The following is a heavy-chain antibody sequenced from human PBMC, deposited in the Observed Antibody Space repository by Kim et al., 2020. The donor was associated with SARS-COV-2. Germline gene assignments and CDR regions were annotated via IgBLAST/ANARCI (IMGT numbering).Heavy chain of an antibody. D-gene: IGHD6-13*01. CDR1: GFTFSSYG. CDR3: ARDPLAEYSSSWHYGMDV. J-gene: IGHJ6*02. V-gene: IGHV3-33*01. CDR2: IWYDGSNK. Sequence: GGSLRLSCAASGFTFSSYGMHWVRQAPGKGLEWVAVIWYDGSNKYYADSVKGRFTISRDNSKNTLYLQMNSLRAEDTAVYYCARDPLAEYSSSWHYGMDVWGQGTTVTVSS.